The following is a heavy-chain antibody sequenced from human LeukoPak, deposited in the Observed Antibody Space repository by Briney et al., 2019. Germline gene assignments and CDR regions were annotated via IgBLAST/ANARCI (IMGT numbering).Heavy chain of an antibody. CDR2: IYYSGST. Sequence: SETLSLTCTVSGGSISSYYWSWIRQPPGKGLEWLGYIYYSGSTKYNPALKSRVTISADTSKNQFSLKLSSVTAADTAVYYCARDPRRWGDFSVGHWFDPWGQGTLVTVSP. J-gene: IGHJ5*02. CDR1: GGSISSYY. V-gene: IGHV4-59*01. D-gene: IGHD5-24*01. CDR3: ARDPRRWGDFSVGHWFDP.